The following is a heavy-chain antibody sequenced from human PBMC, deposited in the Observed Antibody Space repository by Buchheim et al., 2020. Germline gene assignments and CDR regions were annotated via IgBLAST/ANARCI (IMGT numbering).Heavy chain of an antibody. V-gene: IGHV3-23*01. CDR2: ISGSGGST. Sequence: EVQLLESGGGLVQPGGSLRLSCAASGFTFSSYAMSWVRQAPGKGLEWVSAISGSGGSTYYADSVKGRFTISRDNSKNTLYLQMNSRRAEDTAVYYCAKDRTVATDTRTIFYYYYGMDVWGQGTT. CDR3: AKDRTVATDTRTIFYYYYGMDV. J-gene: IGHJ6*02. D-gene: IGHD4-17*01. CDR1: GFTFSSYA.